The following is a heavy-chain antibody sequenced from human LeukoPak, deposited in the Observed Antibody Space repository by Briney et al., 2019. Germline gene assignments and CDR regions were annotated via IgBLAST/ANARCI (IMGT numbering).Heavy chain of an antibody. CDR1: GFDFFRYS. Sequence: PGGSLRLSCAASGFDFFRYSLNWVRQAPGKGLEWVSCVSRSSSHIYYADSVKGRFTISRDNAKSSLYLQMNSLRVEDTAVYYCARGMTTTYYDYYYGMDVWGQGTTVTVS. CDR3: ARGMTTTYYDYYYGMDV. D-gene: IGHD1-26*01. V-gene: IGHV3-21*01. J-gene: IGHJ6*02. CDR2: VSRSSSHI.